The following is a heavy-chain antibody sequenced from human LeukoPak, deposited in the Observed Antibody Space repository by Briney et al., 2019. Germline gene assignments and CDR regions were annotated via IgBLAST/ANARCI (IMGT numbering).Heavy chain of an antibody. D-gene: IGHD3-22*01. CDR3: ARRRLYYDTYYGMDV. Sequence: PSETLSLTCTVSGGSISSYYWSWIRQPPGRGLEWIGYIYYSGSTNYNPSLKSRVTISVDTSKNQFSLKLSSVTAADTAVYYCARRRLYYDTYYGMDVWGQGTTVTVSS. CDR2: IYYSGST. J-gene: IGHJ6*02. CDR1: GGSISSYY. V-gene: IGHV4-59*01.